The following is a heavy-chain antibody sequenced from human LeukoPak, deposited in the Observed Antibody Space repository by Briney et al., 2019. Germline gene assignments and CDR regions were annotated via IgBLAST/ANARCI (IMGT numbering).Heavy chain of an antibody. V-gene: IGHV3-30-3*01. D-gene: IGHD4-23*01. CDR2: ISYDGSNK. J-gene: IGHJ4*02. CDR1: GFTFNRNA. Sequence: PGRSLRLSCAASGFTFNRNAMHWVRQAPGKGLEWVAVISYDGSNKYYADSVKGRFTISRDNSKNTLYLQMNSLRAEDTAVYYCAREDYGGVYFDYWGQGTLVTVSS. CDR3: AREDYGGVYFDY.